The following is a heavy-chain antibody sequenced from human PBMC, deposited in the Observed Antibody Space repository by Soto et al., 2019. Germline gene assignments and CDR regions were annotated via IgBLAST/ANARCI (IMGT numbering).Heavy chain of an antibody. CDR1: GGSISSGGYS. J-gene: IGHJ6*02. CDR2: TYQSGSA. V-gene: IGHV4-30-2*06. Sequence: TLSLTCTXSGGSISSGGYSWTWIRQSPGKGLEWIGYTYQSGSAYYNPSLKSRVTISVDRSKNQFSLNLTSVTAADTAVYYCARDYYGMDVWGQGTTVTVSS. CDR3: ARDYYGMDV.